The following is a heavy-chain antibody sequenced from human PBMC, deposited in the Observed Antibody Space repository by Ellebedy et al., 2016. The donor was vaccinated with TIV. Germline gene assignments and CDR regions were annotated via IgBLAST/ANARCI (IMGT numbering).Heavy chain of an antibody. CDR1: GFSFSSFW. V-gene: IGHV3-7*03. Sequence: GGSLRLSXAASGFSFSSFWMTWVRQAPGKGLEWVANIKQDGGEKNYVDSVKGRFTISRDNAKNSFYLQINSLRAEDTAVYYCVRDVPAFMIPFGGVIVWGQGTLVTVSS. CDR3: VRDVPAFMIPFGGVIV. D-gene: IGHD3-16*02. J-gene: IGHJ4*02. CDR2: IKQDGGEK.